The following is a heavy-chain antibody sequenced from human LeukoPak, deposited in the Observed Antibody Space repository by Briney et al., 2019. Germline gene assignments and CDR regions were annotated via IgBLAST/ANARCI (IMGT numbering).Heavy chain of an antibody. Sequence: WASVKVSCKASGYTFSGYLIHWVRQAPGQGLEWMGWINPNSGGTNSAQRFQGRVTMTRDTSINTSYMELSSLRSDDTAVYYCARMRSQDNYYDSSGYCETYDYWGQGTLVAVSS. J-gene: IGHJ4*02. V-gene: IGHV1-2*02. CDR2: INPNSGGT. CDR1: GYTFSGYL. CDR3: ARMRSQDNYYDSSGYCETYDY. D-gene: IGHD3-22*01.